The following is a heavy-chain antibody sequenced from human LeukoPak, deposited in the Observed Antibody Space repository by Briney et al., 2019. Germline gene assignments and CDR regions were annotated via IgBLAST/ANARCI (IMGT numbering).Heavy chain of an antibody. D-gene: IGHD3-22*01. CDR2: INPNSGGT. CDR1: GYTFTGYY. CDR3: ARASYYDSSGYYDY. V-gene: IGHV1-2*04. Sequence: ASVKVSCKASGYTFTGYYMHWVRQAPGQGLEWMGWINPNSGGTNYAQKFQGWVTMTRDTSISTAYMELSRLRSDDTAVYYCARASYYDSSGYYDYWGQGTLVTASS. J-gene: IGHJ4*02.